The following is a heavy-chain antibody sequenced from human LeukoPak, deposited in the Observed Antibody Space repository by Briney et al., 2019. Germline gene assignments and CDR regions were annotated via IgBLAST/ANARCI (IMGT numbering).Heavy chain of an antibody. CDR1: GFTFDDYA. Sequence: GGSLRLSCAASGFTFDDYAMHWVRQAPGKGLEWVSLISGDGGSTYYADSVKGRFTISRDNSKDSLYLQMNSLRTEDTALYYCAKDSRRYYDILTGYYYYYYGMDVWGQGTTVTVSS. J-gene: IGHJ6*02. CDR2: ISGDGGST. D-gene: IGHD3-9*01. CDR3: AKDSRRYYDILTGYYYYYYGMDV. V-gene: IGHV3-43*02.